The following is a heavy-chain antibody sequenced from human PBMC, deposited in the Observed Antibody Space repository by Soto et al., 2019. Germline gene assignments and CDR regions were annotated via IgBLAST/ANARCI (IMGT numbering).Heavy chain of an antibody. V-gene: IGHV3-30-3*01. Sequence: HPGGSLRLSCAASGFTFPNYAMHWVRQAPGKGLEWVAVTSFDGSIKYYADSVKGRFTISRDNSKNTLDLQMNSLRAEDTALYYCARDGGGVVEVPAAIRPDYWGRGTLVTVSS. J-gene: IGHJ4*02. CDR1: GFTFPNYA. D-gene: IGHD2-2*02. CDR3: ARDGGGVVEVPAAIRPDY. CDR2: TSFDGSIK.